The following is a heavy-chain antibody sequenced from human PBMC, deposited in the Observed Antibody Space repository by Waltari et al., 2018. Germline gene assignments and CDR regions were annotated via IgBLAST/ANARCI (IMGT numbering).Heavy chain of an antibody. J-gene: IGHJ4*02. D-gene: IGHD5-12*01. CDR3: ARRGNGYNRGAVDY. CDR1: GGPIRSSSYY. V-gene: IGHV4-39*01. Sequence: QLQLQESGPGLVKPSESLSLTCTFSGGPIRSSSYYWGWIRQPPGKGLEWIGSIYYSGSTYYNPSLKSRVTISVDTSKNQFSLKLSSVTAADTAVYYCARRGNGYNRGAVDYWGQGTLDTVSS. CDR2: IYYSGST.